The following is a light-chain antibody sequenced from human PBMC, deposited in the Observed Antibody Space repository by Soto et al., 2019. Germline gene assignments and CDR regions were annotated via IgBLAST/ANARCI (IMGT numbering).Light chain of an antibody. CDR2: QNN. J-gene: IGLJ2*01. CDR3: QSYDSSLSAVV. V-gene: IGLV1-40*01. Sequence: QSALTQPPSVSGAPGQRVSISCTGSSSNIGAGYDVHWYEHLPGTAPKLLIYQNNNRPSGVPDRFSGSESGTSASLAITGLQAEDEADYYCQSYDSSLSAVVFGGGTKLTVL. CDR1: SSNIGAGYD.